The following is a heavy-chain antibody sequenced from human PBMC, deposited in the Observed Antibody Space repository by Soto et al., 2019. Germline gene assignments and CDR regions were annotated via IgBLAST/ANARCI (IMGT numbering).Heavy chain of an antibody. Sequence: EVQLLESGGGLVQPGGSLRLSCAASGFTFSSYAMSWVRQAPGKGLEWVSAISGSGGSTYYADSVKGRFTISRDNSKNTLYLQMNSLRAEDTAVYYCAKRSHYGDYKPKPWYFDYWGQGTLVTVSS. J-gene: IGHJ4*02. D-gene: IGHD4-17*01. CDR3: AKRSHYGDYKPKPWYFDY. CDR1: GFTFSSYA. V-gene: IGHV3-23*01. CDR2: ISGSGGST.